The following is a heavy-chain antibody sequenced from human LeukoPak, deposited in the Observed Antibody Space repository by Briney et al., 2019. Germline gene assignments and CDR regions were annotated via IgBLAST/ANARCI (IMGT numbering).Heavy chain of an antibody. CDR2: IYYSGST. Sequence: SETLSLTCTVSGGSISSYYWGWIRQPPGEGLEWIGYIYYSGSTNYNPSLKSRVTISVDTSKNQFSLKLSSVTAADTAVYYCARVAPITIFGVVIGWPQNYYYYGMDVWGQGTTVTVSS. D-gene: IGHD3-3*01. J-gene: IGHJ6*02. CDR3: ARVAPITIFGVVIGWPQNYYYYGMDV. CDR1: GGSISSYY. V-gene: IGHV4-59*01.